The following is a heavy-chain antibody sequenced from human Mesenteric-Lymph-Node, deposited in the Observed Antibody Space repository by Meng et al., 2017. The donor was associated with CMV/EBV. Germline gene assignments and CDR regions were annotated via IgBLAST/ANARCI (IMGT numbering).Heavy chain of an antibody. D-gene: IGHD6-19*01. V-gene: IGHV4-38-2*02. CDR1: GYSISSGYY. Sequence: ESLKISCTVSGYSISSGYYWGWIRQPPGEGLEWIGSIYHSGTTFYNPSLKSRVTISVDTSKNQFYLKLSPVTAADTAVYYCAGDYSSGWYWFDPWGQGTLVTVSS. CDR2: IYHSGTT. CDR3: AGDYSSGWYWFDP. J-gene: IGHJ5*02.